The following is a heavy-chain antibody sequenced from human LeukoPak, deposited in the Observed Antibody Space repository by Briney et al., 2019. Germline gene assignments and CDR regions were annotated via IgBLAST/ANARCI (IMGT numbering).Heavy chain of an antibody. J-gene: IGHJ4*02. CDR2: ISGSGGST. CDR3: AKRIQSAMATGY. D-gene: IGHD5-18*01. CDR1: GFTLSSYY. Sequence: GGSLRLSCAASGFTLSSYYMNWVRQAPGKGLEWVSDISGSGGSTYYADSVKGRFTISRDNSKNTLYLQMNSLRAEDTAVYYCAKRIQSAMATGYWGQGTLVTVSS. V-gene: IGHV3-23*01.